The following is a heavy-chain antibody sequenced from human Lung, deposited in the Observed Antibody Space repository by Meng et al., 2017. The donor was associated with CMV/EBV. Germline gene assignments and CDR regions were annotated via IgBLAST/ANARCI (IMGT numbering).Heavy chain of an antibody. Sequence: GEXXKISCAASGFTFNSYRMNWLRQAPGKGLEWVSYISSSSSSIYYTDSVKGRFTISRDNAKNSLYLEMNSLRVEDTGVYFCARDSGEDIVVVPAAKMDDXGQGXQVTVSS. CDR1: GFTFNSYR. CDR3: ARDSGEDIVVVPAAKMDD. CDR2: ISSSSSSI. V-gene: IGHV3-48*04. J-gene: IGHJ4*02. D-gene: IGHD2-15*01.